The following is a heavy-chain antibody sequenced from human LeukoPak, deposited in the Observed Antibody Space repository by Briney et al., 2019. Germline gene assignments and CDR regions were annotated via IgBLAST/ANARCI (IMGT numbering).Heavy chain of an antibody. J-gene: IGHJ6*02. Sequence: GGSLRLSCAASGFSFSTIYMSWVRQTPGQGLEWVANINVDGTAEYYVDSVKGRFTISRDNSKNTLYLQMNSLRAEDTAVYYCAKSYYDSSDYFDDDYYYGMDVWGQGTTVTVSS. CDR1: GFSFSTIY. CDR3: AKSYYDSSDYFDDDYYYGMDV. CDR2: INVDGTAE. V-gene: IGHV3-7*03. D-gene: IGHD3-22*01.